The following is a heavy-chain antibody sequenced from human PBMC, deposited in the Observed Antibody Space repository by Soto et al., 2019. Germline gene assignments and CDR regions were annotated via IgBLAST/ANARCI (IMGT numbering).Heavy chain of an antibody. CDR1: GFTFSSYW. J-gene: IGHJ5*02. V-gene: IGHV3-74*01. CDR2: INSDGSST. CDR3: AAYYYDILA. Sequence: VGSLRLSCAASGFTFSSYWMHWVRQAPGKGLVWVSRINSDGSSTSYADSVKGRFTISRDNAKNTLYLQMNSLSAEDTAVYYCAAYYYDILAWGQGTLVTVSS. D-gene: IGHD3-9*01.